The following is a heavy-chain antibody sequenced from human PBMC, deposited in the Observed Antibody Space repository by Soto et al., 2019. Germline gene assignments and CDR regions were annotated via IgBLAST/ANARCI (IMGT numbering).Heavy chain of an antibody. V-gene: IGHV1-69*01. CDR1: GGTFSSYA. Sequence: QVQLVQSGAEVKKPGSSVKVSCKASGGTFSSYAISWVRQAPGQGLEWMGGIIPIFGTANYAQKFQGRVTITSDESTSTSYMELSSLRSEDTAVYYCARRSGYALEGTGVGSSGHTTNLYYYYGMDVWGQGTTVTVSS. D-gene: IGHD5-12*01. J-gene: IGHJ6*02. CDR3: ARRSGYALEGTGVGSSGHTTNLYYYYGMDV. CDR2: IIPIFGTA.